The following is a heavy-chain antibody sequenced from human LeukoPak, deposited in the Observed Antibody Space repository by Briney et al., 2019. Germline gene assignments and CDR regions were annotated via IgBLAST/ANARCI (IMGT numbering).Heavy chain of an antibody. CDR1: GFTFSIVW. V-gene: IGHV3-15*01. CDR2: IKTKTDGGTT. CDR3: TTDGSGWYFGH. D-gene: IGHD6-19*01. Sequence: GGSLRLSCAASGFTFSIVWISWVRQASGKGLEWVGRIKTKTDGGTTDYAAPVKGRFTISRDDSKDTLYLQMNSLKTEDTAVYYCTTDGSGWYFGHWGQGTLVTVSS. J-gene: IGHJ4*02.